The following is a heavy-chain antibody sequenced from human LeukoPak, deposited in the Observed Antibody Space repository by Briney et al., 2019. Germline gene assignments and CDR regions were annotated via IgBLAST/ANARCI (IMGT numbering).Heavy chain of an antibody. V-gene: IGHV1-2*02. CDR2: INPNSGGT. CDR3: ASHYYDYIWGSYRPFDY. D-gene: IGHD3-16*02. Sequence: ASVKVSCKASGYTFTGYYMHWVRQAPGQGLEWMGWINPNSGGTNCAQKFRGRVTMTRDTSISAAYMELSRLRSDDTAVYYCASHYYDYIWGSYRPFDYWGQGTLVTVSS. CDR1: GYTFTGYY. J-gene: IGHJ4*02.